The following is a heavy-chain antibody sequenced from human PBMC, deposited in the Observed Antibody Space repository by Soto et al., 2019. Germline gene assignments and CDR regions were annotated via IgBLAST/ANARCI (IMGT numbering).Heavy chain of an antibody. CDR1: GYTFTSYD. J-gene: IGHJ6*03. D-gene: IGHD3-22*01. V-gene: IGHV1-8*02. CDR3: EREGGGYYDSRGYYMDV. Sequence: ALVKVSCKASGYTFTSYDINWVRQATGQGLEWMGWMNPNSGNTGYAQKFQGRVTMTRNTSISTAYMELSSLRSEDTAVYYCEREGGGYYDSRGYYMDVWGKGTTVTVSS. CDR2: MNPNSGNT.